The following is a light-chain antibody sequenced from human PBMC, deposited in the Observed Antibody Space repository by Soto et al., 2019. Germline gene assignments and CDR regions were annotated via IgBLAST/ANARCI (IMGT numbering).Light chain of an antibody. CDR3: QQYNSYPIT. V-gene: IGKV1-5*03. CDR2: KAS. Sequence: DIQMTQSPSTLSASVGDRVTITCRASQSISSWLAWYQQKPGKAPKLLIYKASSLESGVPSRFSGSGSGTEFTLTISSLQPDELANYYCQQYNSYPITFGRGTRLEIK. J-gene: IGKJ5*01. CDR1: QSISSW.